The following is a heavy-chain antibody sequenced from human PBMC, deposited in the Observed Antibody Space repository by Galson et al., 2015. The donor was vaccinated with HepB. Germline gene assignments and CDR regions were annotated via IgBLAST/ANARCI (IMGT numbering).Heavy chain of an antibody. J-gene: IGHJ4*02. Sequence: SLRLSCAASGFSFNSIGMHWVRQVPGKGLEWVALISYDGNNKYYVDSVKGRFTISRDNRKHTVSLQMNSLRPEDTAVYYCARGRRSSGLKTNFDYWGQGILVTVSS. CDR3: ARGRRSSGLKTNFDY. CDR2: ISYDGNNK. D-gene: IGHD3-22*01. V-gene: IGHV3-30*03. CDR1: GFSFNSIG.